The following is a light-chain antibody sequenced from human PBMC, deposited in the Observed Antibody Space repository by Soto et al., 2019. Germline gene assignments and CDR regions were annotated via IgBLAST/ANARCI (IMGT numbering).Light chain of an antibody. V-gene: IGKV3-20*01. CDR3: QHYGISPPWT. CDR1: QSVSSDY. J-gene: IGKJ1*01. CDR2: RAS. Sequence: EIVLTQSPGTLSLSPGERATLSCRASQSVSSDYLAWYQQKPGQTPKVLIYRASNRATGIPDRFSGSGSGTDFTLTISRLEPEDFAVYYCQHYGISPPWTFGQGTKVEIK.